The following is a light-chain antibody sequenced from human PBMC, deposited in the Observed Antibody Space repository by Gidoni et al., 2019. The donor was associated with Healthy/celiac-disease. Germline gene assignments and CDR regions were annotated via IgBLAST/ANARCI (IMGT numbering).Light chain of an antibody. CDR2: GKN. CDR1: SLRSYY. CDR3: NSRDSSGNHPVV. Sequence: SSELTQDPAVSVALGQPVRITCQGDSLRSYYASWYQQKPGQAPVLVIYGKNNRPPGIPDRFSGSSSGNTASLTITGAQAEDEADYYCNSRDSSGNHPVVFGGGTKLTVL. J-gene: IGLJ2*01. V-gene: IGLV3-19*01.